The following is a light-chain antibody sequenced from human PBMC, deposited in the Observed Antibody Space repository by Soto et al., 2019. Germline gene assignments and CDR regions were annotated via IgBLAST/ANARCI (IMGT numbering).Light chain of an antibody. CDR1: QSVFYSSNNKNS. V-gene: IGKV4-1*01. CDR2: WAS. CDR3: QQYYSTPWT. Sequence: DIVMTQSPDSLAVSLGDRSTINCKSSQSVFYSSNNKNSLVWFQQKPGQPPKLLIHWASSRESGVPDRFSGSGSGTDFTLTISSLQAEDVAVYYCQQYYSTPWTFGQGTKVDIK. J-gene: IGKJ1*01.